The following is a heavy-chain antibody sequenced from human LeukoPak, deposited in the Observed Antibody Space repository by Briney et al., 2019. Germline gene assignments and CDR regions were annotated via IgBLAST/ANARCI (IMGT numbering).Heavy chain of an antibody. Sequence: ASVKVSCKASGYIFTGYYMHWVRQAPGQGLEWMGWINPNSGGTNYAQKFQGRVTMTRDTSISTAYMELSRLRSDDTAVYYCARVATAPDYYYYYGMDVWGQGTTVTVSS. CDR2: INPNSGGT. D-gene: IGHD5-24*01. CDR1: GYIFTGYY. V-gene: IGHV1-2*02. CDR3: ARVATAPDYYYYYGMDV. J-gene: IGHJ6*02.